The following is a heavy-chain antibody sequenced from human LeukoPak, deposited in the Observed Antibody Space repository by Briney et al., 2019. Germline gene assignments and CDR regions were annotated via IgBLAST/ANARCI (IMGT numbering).Heavy chain of an antibody. J-gene: IGHJ4*02. D-gene: IGHD3-10*01. CDR3: AKDDAWLRYGE. CDR1: GFTFSSHG. V-gene: IGHV3-23*01. Sequence: GGTLRLSCAASGFTFSSHGMNWVRQAPGKGLEWVSGISPSGGITYYADSVKGRFTISRDNSKNTVYLEVISLTDEDTAVYYCAKDDAWLRYGEWSQGTLVTVSS. CDR2: ISPSGGIT.